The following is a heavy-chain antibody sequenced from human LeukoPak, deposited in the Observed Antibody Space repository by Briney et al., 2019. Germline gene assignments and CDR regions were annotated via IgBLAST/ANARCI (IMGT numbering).Heavy chain of an antibody. J-gene: IGHJ3*02. CDR3: ARDSPQDYYDSSGYYSEAFDI. CDR1: GGSISSSSYY. V-gene: IGHV4-39*02. Sequence: PSETLSLTCTVSGGSISSSSYYWGWIRQPPGKGLEWIGSIYYSGSTYYNPSLKSRVTISVDTSKNQFSLKLSSVTAADTAVYYCARDSPQDYYDSSGYYSEAFDIWGQGTMVTVSS. D-gene: IGHD3-22*01. CDR2: IYYSGST.